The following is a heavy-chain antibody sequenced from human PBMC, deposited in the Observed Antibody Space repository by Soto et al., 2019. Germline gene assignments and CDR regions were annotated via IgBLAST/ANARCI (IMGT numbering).Heavy chain of an antibody. CDR1: GFTFSSYS. CDR2: ISSSSSTI. CDR3: ASFECSGGSCYSVYYYMDV. J-gene: IGHJ6*03. D-gene: IGHD2-15*01. V-gene: IGHV3-48*01. Sequence: GGSLRLSCAASGFTFSSYSMNWVRQAPGKGLEWVSYISSSSSTIYYADSVKGRFTISRDNAKNSLYLQMNSLRAEDTAVYYCASFECSGGSCYSVYYYMDVWGKGTTVTVSS.